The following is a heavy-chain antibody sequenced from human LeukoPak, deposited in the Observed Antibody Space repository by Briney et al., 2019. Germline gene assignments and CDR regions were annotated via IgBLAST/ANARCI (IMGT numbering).Heavy chain of an antibody. CDR1: GYTFTGYY. CDR2: MNPNSGNT. CDR3: AKNLRGYNYGFDY. Sequence: ASVKVSCKASGYTFTGYYMHWVRQAPGQGLEWMGWMNPNSGNTGYAQKFQGRVTITKNTSKSTVYMELSSLTSEDTAVYYCAKNLRGYNYGFDYWGQGTLVTVSS. J-gene: IGHJ4*02. V-gene: IGHV1-8*03. D-gene: IGHD5-18*01.